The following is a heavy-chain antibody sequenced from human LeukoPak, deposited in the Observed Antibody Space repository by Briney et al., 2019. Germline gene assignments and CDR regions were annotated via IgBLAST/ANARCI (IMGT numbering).Heavy chain of an antibody. V-gene: IGHV5-51*01. CDR3: ATSNSSGVSPDAFDI. CDR1: GYSLTSFW. Sequence: GESLKISCKGSGYSLTSFWIGWVRQMPGKGLEWIGIIYSGDSDTRYSPSFQGQVTISADKSISTAYLQWSSLKASDTAMYYCATSNSSGVSPDAFDIWGQGTMVTVSS. D-gene: IGHD6-19*01. CDR2: IYSGDSDT. J-gene: IGHJ3*02.